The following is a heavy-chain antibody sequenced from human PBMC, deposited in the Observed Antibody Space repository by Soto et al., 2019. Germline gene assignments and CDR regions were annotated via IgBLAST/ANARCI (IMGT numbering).Heavy chain of an antibody. CDR3: ARDWSGPVKSAYYYYNMDG. Sequence: EVQLVESGGGLVKPGGSLRLSCAASGFIFSNSWMHWVRQAPGKGLVWVSRINSDGSSTDYADSVKGRFTISRDNAKNTLYLQMNSLRAEDTDLYYCARDWSGPVKSAYYYYNMDGWGKGTTVTVSS. V-gene: IGHV3-74*01. D-gene: IGHD3-3*01. CDR2: INSDGSST. J-gene: IGHJ6*03. CDR1: GFIFSNSW.